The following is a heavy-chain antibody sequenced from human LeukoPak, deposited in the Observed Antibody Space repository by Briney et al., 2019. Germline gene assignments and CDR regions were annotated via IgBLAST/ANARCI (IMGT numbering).Heavy chain of an antibody. Sequence: GGSLRLSCAASGFTFSSYWMHWVRQAPGKGLEWVSAISGRDDSTYYADSVKGRFTISRDTSKNTLFLQMNSLRAEDTAVYYCAKWGDYDILTGYYDPDYWGQGTLVTVSS. D-gene: IGHD3-9*01. CDR1: GFTFSSYW. CDR2: ISGRDDST. CDR3: AKWGDYDILTGYYDPDY. V-gene: IGHV3-23*01. J-gene: IGHJ4*02.